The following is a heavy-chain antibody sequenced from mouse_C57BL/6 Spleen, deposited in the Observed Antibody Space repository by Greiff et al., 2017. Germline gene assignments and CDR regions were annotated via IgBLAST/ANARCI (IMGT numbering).Heavy chain of an antibody. CDR1: GYAFTNYL. V-gene: IGHV1-54*01. CDR3: ARYDDYGYFDY. D-gene: IGHD2-3*01. Sequence: QVQLQQSGAELVRPGTSVKVSCKASGYAFTNYLLEWVKQRPGQGLEWIGVINPGSGGTNYNEKFKGKATLTADKSSSTAYMQLSSLTSEDSAVYFCARYDDYGYFDYWGQGTTLTVSS. J-gene: IGHJ2*01. CDR2: INPGSGGT.